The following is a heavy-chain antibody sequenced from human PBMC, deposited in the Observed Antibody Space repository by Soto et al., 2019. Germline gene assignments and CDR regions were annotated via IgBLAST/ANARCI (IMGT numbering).Heavy chain of an antibody. CDR1: GYTFTSYG. Sequence: GXSVKVSFKASGYTFTSYGISWVRQAPGQGLEWMGWISAYNGNTNYAQRLQGRVTMTTDTSTSTAYMELRSLRSDDTAVYYCARVGTQYSSDAYYFDYWGQGTLVTVSS. V-gene: IGHV1-18*01. J-gene: IGHJ4*02. D-gene: IGHD6-19*01. CDR2: ISAYNGNT. CDR3: ARVGTQYSSDAYYFDY.